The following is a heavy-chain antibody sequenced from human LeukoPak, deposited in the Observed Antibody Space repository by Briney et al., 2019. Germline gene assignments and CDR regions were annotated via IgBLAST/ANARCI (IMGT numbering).Heavy chain of an antibody. Sequence: PGGSLRLSCAASGLTVSSNYMSWVRQAPGKGLEWVSIIFSDGRTFYADSVRGRFTISRDNFKNTLYLQMSFLRAEDTAVYYCARLRDSVAFDVWGQGTMVTVSS. CDR2: IFSDGRT. CDR1: GLTVSSNY. D-gene: IGHD3-10*01. CDR3: ARLRDSVAFDV. V-gene: IGHV3-53*01. J-gene: IGHJ3*01.